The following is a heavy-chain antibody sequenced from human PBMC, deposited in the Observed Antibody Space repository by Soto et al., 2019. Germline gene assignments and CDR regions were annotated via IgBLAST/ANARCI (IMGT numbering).Heavy chain of an antibody. Sequence: ASVKVSCKASGYTFTSYYMHWVRQAPGQGLEWMGIINPSGGSTSYAQKFQGRVTMTRDTSTSTVYMELSSLRSEDTAAYYCARENYYYDSSGYDLAGAFDIWGQGTMVTVSS. D-gene: IGHD3-22*01. J-gene: IGHJ3*02. CDR3: ARENYYYDSSGYDLAGAFDI. CDR1: GYTFTSYY. CDR2: INPSGGST. V-gene: IGHV1-46*01.